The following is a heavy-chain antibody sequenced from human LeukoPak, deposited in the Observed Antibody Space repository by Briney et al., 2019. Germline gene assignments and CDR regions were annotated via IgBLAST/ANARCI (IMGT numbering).Heavy chain of an antibody. J-gene: IGHJ4*02. CDR2: IYYSGST. D-gene: IGHD3-16*01. CDR3: ARDKGDYGLSSGEFDY. Sequence: KPSETLSLTCTVSGGSISSSSYYWGWIRQPPGKGLEWIGSIYYSGSTYYNPSLKSRVTISVDTSKNQFSLKLSSVTAADTAVYYCARDKGDYGLSSGEFDYWGQGTLVTVSS. V-gene: IGHV4-39*07. CDR1: GGSISSSSYY.